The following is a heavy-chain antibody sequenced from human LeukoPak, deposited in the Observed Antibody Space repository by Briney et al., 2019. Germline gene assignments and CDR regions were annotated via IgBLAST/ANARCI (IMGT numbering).Heavy chain of an antibody. V-gene: IGHV4-39*01. Sequence: SETLSLTCTVSGGSIGSSSYYWGWIRQPPGKGLEWIGSIYYSGSTYYNPSLKSRVTISVDTSKNRFSLKLSSVTAADTAVYYCARHLLRSAAAGGGFDYWGQGTLVTVSS. CDR3: ARHLLRSAAAGGGFDY. D-gene: IGHD6-13*01. CDR1: GGSIGSSSYY. CDR2: IYYSGST. J-gene: IGHJ4*02.